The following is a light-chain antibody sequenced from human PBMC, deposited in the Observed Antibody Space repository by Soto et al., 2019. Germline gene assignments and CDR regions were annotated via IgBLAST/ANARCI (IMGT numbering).Light chain of an antibody. CDR1: SSNIGAGYD. Sequence: QSVLTQPPSVSGAPGQRVTISCTGSSSNIGAGYDVHWYQQLPGRAPKLLIYANSNRPSGVPDRFSGFRSGTSASLAITGLQAEDEADYSCQSYDSSLSGFYVFGTGTKLTVL. CDR2: ANS. J-gene: IGLJ1*01. CDR3: QSYDSSLSGFYV. V-gene: IGLV1-40*01.